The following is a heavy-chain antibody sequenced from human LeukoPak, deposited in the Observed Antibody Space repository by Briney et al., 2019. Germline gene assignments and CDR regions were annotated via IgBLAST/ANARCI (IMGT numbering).Heavy chain of an antibody. J-gene: IGHJ4*02. Sequence: GASVKVSCKASGGTFSSYAISWVRQAPGQGLEWMGWISAYNGNTNYAQKLQGRVTMTTDTSTSTAYMELRSLRSDDTAVYYCARSYFDSSGYYYDRQFFDYWGQGTLVTVSS. CDR2: ISAYNGNT. V-gene: IGHV1-18*01. CDR1: GGTFSSYA. D-gene: IGHD3-22*01. CDR3: ARSYFDSSGYYYDRQFFDY.